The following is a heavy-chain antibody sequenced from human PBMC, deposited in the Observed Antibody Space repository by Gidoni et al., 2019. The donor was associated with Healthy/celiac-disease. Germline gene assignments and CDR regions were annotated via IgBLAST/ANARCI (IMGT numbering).Heavy chain of an antibody. J-gene: IGHJ6*02. D-gene: IGHD6-13*01. CDR2: ISAYKGNT. V-gene: IGHV1-18*01. CDR1: GYTFTSYG. CDR3: AREKDSSSWYGRGIWDYYYYYGMDV. Sequence: QVQLVQSGAEVKKPGASVKVSCKASGYTFTSYGISWVLQAPGQGLEWMGWISAYKGNTNYAQKLQGRVTMTTDTSTSTAYMELRSLRSDDTAVYYCAREKDSSSWYGRGIWDYYYYYGMDVWGQGTTVTVSS.